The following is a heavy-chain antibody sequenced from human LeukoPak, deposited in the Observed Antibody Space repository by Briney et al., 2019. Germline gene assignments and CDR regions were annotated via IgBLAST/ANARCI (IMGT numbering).Heavy chain of an antibody. J-gene: IGHJ4*02. CDR2: TKSISDGGTM. Sequence: GGSLRLSCATSGFTFSNAWMSWVRQAPGQGLEWVGRTKSISDGGTMDYAAPVKGRFTISRDDSKNTLYLQINSLKIEDTAVYYCSRLWFGEYSWGQGTLVTVSS. CDR1: GFTFSNAW. D-gene: IGHD3-10*01. CDR3: SRLWFGEYS. V-gene: IGHV3-15*01.